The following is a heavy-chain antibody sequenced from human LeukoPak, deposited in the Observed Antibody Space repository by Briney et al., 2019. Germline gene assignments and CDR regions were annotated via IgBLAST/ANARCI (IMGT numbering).Heavy chain of an antibody. J-gene: IGHJ3*02. Sequence: GGSLRLSCAASGFTFSSYAMSWVRQAPGKGLEWVSAISGSGGSTYYADSVKGRFTISRDNSKNTLYLQMNSLRAEDTAVYYCAKDHLYYNDSSGYYYDAFDIWGQGTMVTVSS. CDR3: AKDHLYYNDSSGYYYDAFDI. V-gene: IGHV3-23*01. D-gene: IGHD3-22*01. CDR2: ISGSGGST. CDR1: GFTFSSYA.